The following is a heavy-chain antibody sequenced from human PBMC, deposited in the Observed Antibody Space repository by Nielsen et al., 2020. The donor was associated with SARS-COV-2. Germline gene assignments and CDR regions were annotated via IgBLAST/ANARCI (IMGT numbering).Heavy chain of an antibody. J-gene: IGHJ4*02. CDR3: ARHVYHGLDS. CDR1: GFTFRSQG. D-gene: IGHD3-10*02. CDR2: ISYDGSNK. Sequence: GGSLRLSCAASGFTFRSQGMHWVRQAPGKGLEWVAVISYDGSNKYYADSVKGRFTISRDNAKKSLYLQMNSLRAEDTAVYYCARHVYHGLDSWGQGTLVIVSS. V-gene: IGHV3-30*03.